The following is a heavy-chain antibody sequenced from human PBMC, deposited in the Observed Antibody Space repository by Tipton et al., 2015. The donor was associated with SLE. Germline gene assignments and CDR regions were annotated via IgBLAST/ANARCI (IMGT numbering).Heavy chain of an antibody. CDR3: ARDQAGSLDY. V-gene: IGHV4-59*11. J-gene: IGHJ4*02. CDR2: IYYNGDT. CDR1: RGSFNSHY. Sequence: TLSLTCTVSRGSFNSHYWSWIRQPPGKGLEWIGYIYYNGDTYYNPSLESRVTISVDRSINQLYMNLNSVTTADTAVYYCARDQAGSLDYWGQGTLVTVSS.